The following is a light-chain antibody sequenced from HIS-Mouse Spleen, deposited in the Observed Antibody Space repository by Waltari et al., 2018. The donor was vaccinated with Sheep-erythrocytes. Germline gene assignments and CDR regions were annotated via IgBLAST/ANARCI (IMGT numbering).Light chain of an antibody. CDR3: QQYYSTLLT. CDR2: WAS. V-gene: IGKV4-1*01. J-gene: IGKJ4*01. Sequence: DIVMTQSPDSLAVSLGERATINCKSSQSVLYSSNNKNYLAWYQQKPGQPPKLLIYWASTRESGVPDRCSGSGSGTEFTLTISSLQAEDVAVYYCQQYYSTLLTFGGGTKVEIK. CDR1: QSVLYSSNNKNY.